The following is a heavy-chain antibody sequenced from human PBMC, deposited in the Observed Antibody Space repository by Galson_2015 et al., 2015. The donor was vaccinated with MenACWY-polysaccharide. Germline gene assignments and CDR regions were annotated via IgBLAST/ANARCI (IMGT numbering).Heavy chain of an antibody. D-gene: IGHD2-2*02. Sequence: SLRLSCAASGFTFDTYAMNWVRQAPGKGLEWVSVISGSGGSTFYADSVKGRFTISRDNSKNTLYLQMHSLRAEDTALYYCAKGYYCSRTSCYNLWYHAFEMRGRGTMVTVSS. J-gene: IGHJ3*02. V-gene: IGHV3-23*01. CDR3: AKGYYCSRTSCYNLWYHAFEM. CDR2: ISGSGGST. CDR1: GFTFDTYA.